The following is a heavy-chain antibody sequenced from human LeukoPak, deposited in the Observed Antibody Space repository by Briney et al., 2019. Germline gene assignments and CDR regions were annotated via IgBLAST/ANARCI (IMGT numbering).Heavy chain of an antibody. J-gene: IGHJ4*02. CDR2: ISGNGGDT. D-gene: IGHD1-26*01. Sequence: PGGTLRLSCAASGFTFSSYGMSWVRQAPGKGLEWVSVISGNGGDTFYADSVKGRFTISRDNSKHTLYLQMNSLRVEDTAVYYCAKGRTLVGGSTRSYDYWGQGTLVTVSS. V-gene: IGHV3-23*01. CDR1: GFTFSSYG. CDR3: AKGRTLVGGSTRSYDY.